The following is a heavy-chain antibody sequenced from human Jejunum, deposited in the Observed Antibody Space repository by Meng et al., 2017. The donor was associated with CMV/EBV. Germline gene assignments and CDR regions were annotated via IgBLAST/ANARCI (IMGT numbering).Heavy chain of an antibody. CDR2: ISSTSSSM. CDR1: FSSYT. D-gene: IGHD3-22*01. V-gene: IGHV3-21*01. J-gene: IGHJ4*02. CDR3: ARFRTMIVVEDVDYFDY. Sequence: FSSYTMNWVRQAPGKGLEWVSSISSTSSSMYYADSVKGRFTISRDNAKNSLYLQMNSLRAEDTAVYYCARFRTMIVVEDVDYFDYWGQGTVVTVSS.